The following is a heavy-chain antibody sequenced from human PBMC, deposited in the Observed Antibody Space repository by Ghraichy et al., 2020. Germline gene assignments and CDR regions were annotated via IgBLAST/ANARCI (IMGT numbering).Heavy chain of an antibody. J-gene: IGHJ4*02. V-gene: IGHV3-53*01. D-gene: IGHD3-10*01. CDR3: ARDSGKGGYFDY. CDR1: GFTVSSNY. Sequence: GALRLSCAASGFTVSSNYMSWVRQAPGKGLEWVSVIYSGGDTYYADSVKGRFTISRDNSKNTVHLQMNSLRAEDTAVYHCARDSGKGGYFDYWGQGTLVTVSS. CDR2: IYSGGDT.